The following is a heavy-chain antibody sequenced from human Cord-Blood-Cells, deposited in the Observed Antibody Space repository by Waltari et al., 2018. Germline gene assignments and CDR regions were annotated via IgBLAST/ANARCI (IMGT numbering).Heavy chain of an antibody. V-gene: IGHV4-4*07. CDR1: GGSISSYY. CDR3: ARFRSIAGDSKRASRDFDL. Sequence: QVQLQESGPGLVKPSETLSLTCTVSGGSISSYYWGWIRQPAGKGLEWIGRIYTSGSTNYNPSLKSRVTMSVDTSKNQFSLKLSSVTAADTAVYYCARFRSIAGDSKRASRDFDLWGRGTLVTVSS. J-gene: IGHJ2*01. CDR2: IYTSGST. D-gene: IGHD7-27*01.